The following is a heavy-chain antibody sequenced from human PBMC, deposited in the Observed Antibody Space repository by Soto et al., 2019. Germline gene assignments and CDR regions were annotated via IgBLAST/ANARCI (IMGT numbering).Heavy chain of an antibody. Sequence: QVQLVQSGAEVKKPGSSVKVSCKASGGNFSSYTISWVRQAPGQGLEWMGRIIPILGIANYAQKFQGRVTITADKSTSTAYMELSSLRSEDTAVYYCARETKPGYSSSSGYYMDVWGKGTTVTVSS. CDR1: GGNFSSYT. CDR3: ARETKPGYSSSSGYYMDV. V-gene: IGHV1-69*08. J-gene: IGHJ6*03. D-gene: IGHD6-6*01. CDR2: IIPILGIA.